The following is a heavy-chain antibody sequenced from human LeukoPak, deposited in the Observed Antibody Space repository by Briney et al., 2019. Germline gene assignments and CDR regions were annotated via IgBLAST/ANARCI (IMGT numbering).Heavy chain of an antibody. CDR1: GDFITAYY. V-gene: IGHV4-59*01. D-gene: IGHD3-16*02. CDR3: ARGRGIRYTRRGTFDI. J-gene: IGHJ3*02. CDR2: VYYTGST. Sequence: NPSETLSLTCTVSGDFITAYYWSWIRQPPGKGLERIGYVYYTGSTEYNPSLRSRVTISLEMSKHQFSLDLTSVTAADTAVYYCARGRGIRYTRRGTFDIWGQGTMVTVSS.